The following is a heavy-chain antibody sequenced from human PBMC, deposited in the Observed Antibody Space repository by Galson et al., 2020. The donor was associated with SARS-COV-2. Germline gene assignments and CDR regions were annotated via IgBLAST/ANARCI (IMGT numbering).Heavy chain of an antibody. J-gene: IGHJ5*02. D-gene: IGHD5-18*01. CDR1: GFTFSSYA. V-gene: IGHV3-30-3*01. Sequence: TGGSLRLSCAASGFTFSSYAMHWVRQAPGKGLEWVAVISYDGSNKYYADSVKGRFTIARDNSKNTLYLQMNSLRAEDTAVYYCAREGATPKQIWIERWFDPWGKGTLVTVSS. CDR2: ISYDGSNK. CDR3: AREGATPKQIWIERWFDP.